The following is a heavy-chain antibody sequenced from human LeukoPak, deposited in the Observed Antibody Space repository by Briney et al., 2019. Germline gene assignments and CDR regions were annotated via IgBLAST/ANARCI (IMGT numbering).Heavy chain of an antibody. CDR2: ISSSGSII. CDR3: ARGHYTSDWYYFDY. V-gene: IGHV3-48*03. D-gene: IGHD6-19*01. Sequence: QAGGSLRLSCAASGFTFTTYEMNWVRQAPGKGLEWVSFISSSGSIIYYADSVQGRFTISRDNAKNSLYLQMNSLRAEDTAVYYCARGHYTSDWYYFDYWGQGTLVTVSS. CDR1: GFTFTTYE. J-gene: IGHJ4*02.